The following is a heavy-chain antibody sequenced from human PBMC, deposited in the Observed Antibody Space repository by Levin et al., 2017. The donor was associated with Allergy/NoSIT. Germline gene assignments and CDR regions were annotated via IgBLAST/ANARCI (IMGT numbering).Heavy chain of an antibody. V-gene: IGHV3-21*01. Sequence: NTGGSLRLSCAASGFTFSHTSMNWVRQAPGKGLEWISSISRDSTYIYYGDSVKGRFSISRDNAKNSLYLQLTSLRAEDTAVYYCARGVPVGSCSSTSCSSFDYWGQGTLVTVAS. CDR3: ARGVPVGSCSSTSCSSFDY. CDR1: GFTFSHTS. D-gene: IGHD2-2*01. J-gene: IGHJ4*02. CDR2: ISRDSTYI.